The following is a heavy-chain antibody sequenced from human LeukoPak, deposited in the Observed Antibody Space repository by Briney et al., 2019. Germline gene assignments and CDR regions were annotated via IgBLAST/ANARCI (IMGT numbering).Heavy chain of an antibody. CDR3: ARDLLWSDYYYYGMDV. J-gene: IGHJ6*02. Sequence: ASVKVSRKASGYTFTDHYIHWVRQAPGQGLEWMGWINPNSGGTNYAQKFQGRVTLTRDMSVTTAYMEVTSLTSDDTAIFYCARDLLWSDYYYYGMDVWGQGTTVSVSS. D-gene: IGHD2-21*01. CDR2: INPNSGGT. CDR1: GYTFTDHY. V-gene: IGHV1-2*02.